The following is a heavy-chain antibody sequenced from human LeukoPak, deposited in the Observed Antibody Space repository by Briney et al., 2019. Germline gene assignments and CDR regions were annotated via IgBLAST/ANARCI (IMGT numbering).Heavy chain of an antibody. CDR3: ARAVAGTGDAFDI. J-gene: IGHJ3*02. CDR1: GGSISSYY. Sequence: SETLSLTCSVSGGSISSYYGSWLRQPPGKGLEWIGYIYYSGSTNYNPSLKSRVTISVDTSKNQFSLKLSSVTAADTAVYYCARAVAGTGDAFDIWGQGTMVTVSS. D-gene: IGHD6-19*01. V-gene: IGHV4-59*01. CDR2: IYYSGST.